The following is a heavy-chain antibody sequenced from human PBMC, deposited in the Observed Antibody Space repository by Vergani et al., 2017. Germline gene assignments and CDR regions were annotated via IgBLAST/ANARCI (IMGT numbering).Heavy chain of an antibody. Sequence: QVQLQESGPGVVKPSETLSLTCTVSGESIRSGSHYWSWIRQPAGKGPEWIGHFHTGGSTDRNPSFKSRVSISVDTSKSQFSLKLNAVTVADTAVYYCARSRPYCTSGSCPAIWGQGTLVTVSS. V-gene: IGHV4-61*09. J-gene: IGHJ4*02. CDR3: ARSRPYCTSGSCPAI. CDR1: GESIRSGSHY. D-gene: IGHD2-15*01. CDR2: FHTGGST.